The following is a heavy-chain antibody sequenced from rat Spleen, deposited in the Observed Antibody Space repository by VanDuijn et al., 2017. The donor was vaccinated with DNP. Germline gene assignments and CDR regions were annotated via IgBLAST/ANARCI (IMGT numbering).Heavy chain of an antibody. CDR2: ITNTGGST. D-gene: IGHD1-12*02. V-gene: IGHV5-31*01. Sequence: EVQLVESGGGLVQPGRSLKLSCVASGFTFNNYWMTWIRQAPGKGLEWVASITNTGGSTYYPDSVKGRFTISRDNAESTLYLQMDSLRSEDTATYYCTTTHYFDGWFPCDYWGQGVMVTVSS. CDR3: TTTHYFDGWFPCDY. CDR1: GFTFNNYW. J-gene: IGHJ2*01.